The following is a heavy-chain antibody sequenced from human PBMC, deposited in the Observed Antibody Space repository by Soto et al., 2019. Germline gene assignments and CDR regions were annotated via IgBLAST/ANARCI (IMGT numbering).Heavy chain of an antibody. CDR1: GGTFSNSA. CDR3: TSGSRDEGGMYV. Sequence: QVQLVQSGAEVKKPGSSVKVSCKASGGTFSNSAINWVRQAPGERPEWMGGIVPKVGSGNYAQKFQGRITITADESTSTAYMELSSLRSEDTAVYYCTSGSRDEGGMYVWGQGATVSVSS. J-gene: IGHJ6*02. CDR2: IVPKVGSG. V-gene: IGHV1-69*01. D-gene: IGHD2-15*01.